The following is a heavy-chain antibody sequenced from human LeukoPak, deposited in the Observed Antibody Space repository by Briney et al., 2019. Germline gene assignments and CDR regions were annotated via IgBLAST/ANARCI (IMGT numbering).Heavy chain of an antibody. V-gene: IGHV4-34*01. CDR3: ARTDYYGPGSLRFDP. D-gene: IGHD3-10*01. CDR1: GGSFSGYY. Sequence: SETLSLTCAVYGGSFSGYYWSWIRQPPGKGLEWIGEINHSGSTNYNPSLKSRVTISVDTSKNQFSLKLSSVTAADTAVYYCARTDYYGPGSLRFDPWGQGTLVTVSS. CDR2: INHSGST. J-gene: IGHJ5*02.